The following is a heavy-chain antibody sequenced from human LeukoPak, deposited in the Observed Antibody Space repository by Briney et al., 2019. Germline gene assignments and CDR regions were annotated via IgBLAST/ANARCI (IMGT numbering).Heavy chain of an antibody. CDR3: ATDPGYYDSSSYPGDY. V-gene: IGHV3-30*04. D-gene: IGHD3-22*01. CDR1: GFTFSSYA. J-gene: IGHJ4*02. Sequence: PGGSLRLSCAAPGFTFSSYAMHWVRQAPGKGLEWVAVISYDGSNKYYADSVKGRFTISRDNSKNTLYLQMNSLRAEDTAVYYCATDPGYYDSSSYPGDYWGQGTLVNVSS. CDR2: ISYDGSNK.